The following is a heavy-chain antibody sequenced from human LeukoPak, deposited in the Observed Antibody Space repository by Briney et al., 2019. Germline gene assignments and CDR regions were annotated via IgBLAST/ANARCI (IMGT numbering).Heavy chain of an antibody. V-gene: IGHV4-38-2*02. Sequence: SETLSLTCTVSGYSISSGYYWGWIRQPPGKGLEWIGSIYHSGSTYYNPSPKSRVTISVDTSKNQFSLKLSSVTAADTAVYYCAGDIVVVPAAMKGYYYYMDVWGKGTTVTVSS. CDR2: IYHSGST. J-gene: IGHJ6*03. D-gene: IGHD2-2*01. CDR3: AGDIVVVPAAMKGYYYYMDV. CDR1: GYSISSGYY.